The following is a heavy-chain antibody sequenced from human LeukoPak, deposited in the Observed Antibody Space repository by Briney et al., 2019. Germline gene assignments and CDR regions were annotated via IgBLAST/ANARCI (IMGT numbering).Heavy chain of an antibody. J-gene: IGHJ4*02. CDR2: ISSGVLTI. Sequence: GGSLRLSCAASGFTFSSYEMNWVRQAPGKGLEWGSYISSGVLTIYYADSVKGRFTISRDNAKNSLYLQMNSLRAEDTAVYYCARIYDSSGYVFDSWGQGTLVTVSS. V-gene: IGHV3-48*03. CDR1: GFTFSSYE. D-gene: IGHD3-22*01. CDR3: ARIYDSSGYVFDS.